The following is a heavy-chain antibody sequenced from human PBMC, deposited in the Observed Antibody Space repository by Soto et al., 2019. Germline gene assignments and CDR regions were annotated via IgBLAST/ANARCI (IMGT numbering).Heavy chain of an antibody. D-gene: IGHD5-12*01. Sequence: QVQLVESGGGVVQPGRSLRLSCAASGFTFSSYGMHWVRQAPGKGLEWVAVIWYDGSNKYYADSVKGRFTISRDNSKNTLYLQMNSLRAEDTAVYYCARGTDIVATHCSSGGDYWGQGTLVTVSS. CDR1: GFTFSSYG. CDR2: IWYDGSNK. J-gene: IGHJ4*02. CDR3: ARGTDIVATHCSSGGDY. V-gene: IGHV3-33*01.